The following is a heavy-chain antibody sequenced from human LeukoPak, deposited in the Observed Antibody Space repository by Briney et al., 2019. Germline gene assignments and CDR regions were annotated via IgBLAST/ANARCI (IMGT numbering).Heavy chain of an antibody. CDR2: ISGSAGST. D-gene: IGHD4-17*01. CDR1: GFTFSSYA. Sequence: GGSLRPSCAASGFTFSSYAMTWVRQAPGKGLEWVSTISGSAGSTYYVDSVKGRFTISGDNSKNTLYLQMNSLRAEDTAVYYCAKGLRYSDYWGQGTLVTVSS. V-gene: IGHV3-23*01. J-gene: IGHJ4*02. CDR3: AKGLRYSDY.